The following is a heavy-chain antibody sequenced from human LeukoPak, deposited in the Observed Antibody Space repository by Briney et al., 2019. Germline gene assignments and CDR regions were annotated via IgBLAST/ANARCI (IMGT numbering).Heavy chain of an antibody. CDR1: GGSSSRQY. CDR3: ARNANSRGDINWFDP. D-gene: IGHD2-2*01. J-gene: IGHJ5*02. V-gene: IGHV4-59*11. CDR2: IYGGGST. Sequence: SETLSLTCTVSGGSSSRQYWNWIRQPPGKGPEWIGSIYGGGSTNYNPSLRSRVTISLDASKNQFSLKLNSVTAADTAVYYRARNANSRGDINWFDPWGQGTLVTVSS.